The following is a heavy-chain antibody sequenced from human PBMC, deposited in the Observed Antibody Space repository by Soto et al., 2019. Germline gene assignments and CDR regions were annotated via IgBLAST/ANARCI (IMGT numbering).Heavy chain of an antibody. Sequence: SETLSLTCAVSGGSISSSNWWRWVRQPPGKGLEWIGEIYHSGSTNYNPSLKSRVTISVDKSKNQFSLKLSSVTAADTAVYYCARGANIVWFGELHIVGNVDYWGQGTLVTVSS. CDR3: ARGANIVWFGELHIVGNVDY. CDR2: IYHSGST. J-gene: IGHJ4*02. CDR1: GGSISSSNW. V-gene: IGHV4-4*02. D-gene: IGHD3-10*01.